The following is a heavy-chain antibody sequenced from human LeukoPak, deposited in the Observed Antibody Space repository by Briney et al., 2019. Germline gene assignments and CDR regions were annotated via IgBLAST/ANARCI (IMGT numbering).Heavy chain of an antibody. CDR2: ISSNGGST. V-gene: IGHV3-64*01. D-gene: IGHD6-19*01. CDR1: GFTFSSYA. Sequence: GGSLRLSCAASGFTFSSYAMHWVRQAPGKGLGYVSAISSNGGSTYYANSGNGRFTISRDNSKITLYLQMGSLRAEDTAVYYCARDLWAPRVAVAGTGYWGQGTLVTVSS. J-gene: IGHJ4*02. CDR3: ARDLWAPRVAVAGTGY.